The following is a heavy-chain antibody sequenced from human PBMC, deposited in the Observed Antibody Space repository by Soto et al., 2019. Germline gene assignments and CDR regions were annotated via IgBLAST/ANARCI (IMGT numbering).Heavy chain of an antibody. J-gene: IGHJ6*02. Sequence: GGSLRLSCAASGFTFSSYAMHWVRQAPGKGLEWVAVISYDGSNKYYADSVKGRFTISRDNSKNTLYLQMNSLRAEDTAVYYCARGYDFWSGYYPGRPIYGMDVWGQGTTVTVSS. D-gene: IGHD3-3*01. CDR2: ISYDGSNK. V-gene: IGHV3-30-3*01. CDR3: ARGYDFWSGYYPGRPIYGMDV. CDR1: GFTFSSYA.